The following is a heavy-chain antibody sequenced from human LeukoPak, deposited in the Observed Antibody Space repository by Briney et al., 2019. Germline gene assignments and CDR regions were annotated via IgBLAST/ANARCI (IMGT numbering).Heavy chain of an antibody. Sequence: GGSLRLSCAASGFTFSSYAMHWVRQAPGKGLEWVAVISYDGSNKYYADSVKGRFTISRDNSKSSVYLQMNSLRADDTAVYYCARSVEGHLDFWGQGTLVTVSS. CDR2: ISYDGSNK. J-gene: IGHJ4*02. D-gene: IGHD1-1*01. CDR1: GFTFSSYA. CDR3: ARSVEGHLDF. V-gene: IGHV3-30-3*01.